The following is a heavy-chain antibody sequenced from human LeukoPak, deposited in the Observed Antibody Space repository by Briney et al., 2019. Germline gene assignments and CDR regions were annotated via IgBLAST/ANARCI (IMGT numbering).Heavy chain of an antibody. CDR3: ARVIGYSGYDFYYYYMDV. Sequence: SETLSLTCTVSGGSISSSNYYWSWIRQPPGKGLEWIGYIYYSGSTNYNPSLKSRVTISVDTSKDQFSLKLSSVTAADTAVYYCARVIGYSGYDFYYYYMDVWGKGTTVTVSS. J-gene: IGHJ6*03. V-gene: IGHV4-61*01. CDR2: IYYSGST. CDR1: GGSISSSNYY. D-gene: IGHD5-12*01.